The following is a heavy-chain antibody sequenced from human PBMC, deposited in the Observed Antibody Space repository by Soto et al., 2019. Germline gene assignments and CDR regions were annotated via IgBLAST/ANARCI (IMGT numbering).Heavy chain of an antibody. Sequence: EEQLLESGGDLVPPGGSLRLSCAVSGFTFSSYAMGWVRQAPGKGLEWVSGISGSGVSIYYADSVKGRFTISRDNSKNTLYLQMNSLRADDTAVYYCAKDQVGAISHSHAFDIWGQGTMVTVSS. D-gene: IGHD1-26*01. CDR1: GFTFSSYA. V-gene: IGHV3-23*01. CDR2: ISGSGVSI. CDR3: AKDQVGAISHSHAFDI. J-gene: IGHJ3*02.